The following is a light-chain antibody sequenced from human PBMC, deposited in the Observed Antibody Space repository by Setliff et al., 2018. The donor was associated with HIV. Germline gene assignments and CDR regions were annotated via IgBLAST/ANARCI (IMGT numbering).Light chain of an antibody. J-gene: IGLJ1*01. Sequence: SYELTQRPSVSVAPGKTARTTCGGDNIGIKSVHWYQQKPGQAPVVVMYYDHDRPSWIPERFSGSNSGNTATLTISRVEVGDEADYYCQVWDSSSDHYVFGTGTKVPS. CDR1: NIGIKS. CDR2: YDH. V-gene: IGLV3-21*04. CDR3: QVWDSSSDHYV.